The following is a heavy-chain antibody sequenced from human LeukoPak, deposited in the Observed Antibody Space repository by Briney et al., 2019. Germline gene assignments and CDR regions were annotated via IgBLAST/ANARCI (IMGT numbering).Heavy chain of an antibody. V-gene: IGHV3-23*01. CDR2: VNGSGVVT. CDR1: GFTFSSYA. D-gene: IGHD1-14*01. CDR3: AKCGAASRTTCQESAFDM. J-gene: IGHJ3*02. Sequence: GGSLRLSCAASGFTFSSYAMSWVRQAPGKGLEWISSVNGSGVVTHFAASVRGRFTISRDNSKNILYLEMSSLRAEDTAVYYCAKCGAASRTTCQESAFDMWGQGTMVIVSS.